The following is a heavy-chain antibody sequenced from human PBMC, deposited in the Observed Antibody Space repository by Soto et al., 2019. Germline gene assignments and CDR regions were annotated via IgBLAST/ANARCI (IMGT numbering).Heavy chain of an antibody. CDR1: GRSFSGYY. CDR2: INHSGST. J-gene: IGHJ4*02. V-gene: IGHV4-34*01. D-gene: IGHD3-10*01. CDR3: ARSPRSRSGSYYNHAYYFDY. Sequence: PWETLSLTCAVYGRSFSGYYWSWIRQPPGKGLEWIGEINHSGSTNYNPSLKRRVTISVDTSKNQFSLKLSSVTAADTAVYYCARSPRSRSGSYYNHAYYFDYWGQGTLVTVSS.